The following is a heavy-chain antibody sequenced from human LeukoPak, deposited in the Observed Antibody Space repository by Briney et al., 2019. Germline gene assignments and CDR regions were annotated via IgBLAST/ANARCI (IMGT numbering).Heavy chain of an antibody. Sequence: ASVKVSCKASGYTFTGYYMHWVRQAPGQGLERMGWINPNSGGTNYAQKFQGRVTMTRDTSISTAYMELSRLRSDDTAVYYCTRNYDILTGGWFDPWGQGTLVTASS. J-gene: IGHJ5*02. CDR2: INPNSGGT. D-gene: IGHD3-9*01. CDR3: TRNYDILTGGWFDP. V-gene: IGHV1-2*02. CDR1: GYTFTGYY.